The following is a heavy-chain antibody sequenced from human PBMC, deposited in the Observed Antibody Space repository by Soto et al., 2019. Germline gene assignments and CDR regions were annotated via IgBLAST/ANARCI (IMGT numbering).Heavy chain of an antibody. CDR1: GFTFSSYS. V-gene: IGHV3-48*01. J-gene: IGHJ4*02. D-gene: IGHD3-10*01. Sequence: LRLSCAASGFTFSSYSMNWVRQAPGKGLEWVSYISSSSSTIYYADSVKGRFTISRDNAKNSLYLQMNSLRAEDTAVYYCATTQPPYYYGSGSPFDYWGQGTLVTVSS. CDR3: ATTQPPYYYGSGSPFDY. CDR2: ISSSSSTI.